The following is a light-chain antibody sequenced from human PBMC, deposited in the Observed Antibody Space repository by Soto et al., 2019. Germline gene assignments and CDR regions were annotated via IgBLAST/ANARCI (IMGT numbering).Light chain of an antibody. CDR3: QQYNSYTWT. CDR2: DAS. CDR1: QSISSW. V-gene: IGKV1-5*01. J-gene: IGKJ1*01. Sequence: DIQRTQSPSTLSASVGDRVTITCRASQSISSWLAWYQQKPGKAPKLLIYDASSLESGVPSRFSGSGSGTEFTLTISSLQPDDFATYYCQQYNSYTWTLGQGTKVDIK.